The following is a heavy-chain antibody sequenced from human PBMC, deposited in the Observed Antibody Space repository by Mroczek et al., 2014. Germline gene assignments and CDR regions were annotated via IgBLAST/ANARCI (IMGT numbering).Heavy chain of an antibody. CDR1: GGSISSYY. V-gene: IGHV4-59*01. Sequence: KESGPGLVKPSETLSLTCTVSGGSISSYYWSWIRQPPGKGLEWIGYIYYSGSTNYNPSLKSRVTISVDTSKNQFSLKLSSVTAADTAVYYCARCHSSWYYGLDPWGQGTLVTVSS. J-gene: IGHJ5*02. CDR3: ARCHSSWYYGLDP. CDR2: IYYSGST. D-gene: IGHD6-13*01.